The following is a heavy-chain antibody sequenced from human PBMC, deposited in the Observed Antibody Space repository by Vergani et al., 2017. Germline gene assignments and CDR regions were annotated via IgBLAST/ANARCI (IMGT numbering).Heavy chain of an antibody. CDR2: IIPIFGTA. Sequence: QVQLVQSGAEVKKPGSPVKVPCKASGGTFSSYAISGVRQAPGQGLEWMGGIIPIFGTANYAQKSKGRVTITADKSTSTAYMELSSLRSDDTAVYYCARERIVGVVSGWFDPWGQGTLVTVSS. V-gene: IGHV1-69*06. CDR1: GGTFSSYA. J-gene: IGHJ5*02. D-gene: IGHD3-3*01. CDR3: ARERIVGVVSGWFDP.